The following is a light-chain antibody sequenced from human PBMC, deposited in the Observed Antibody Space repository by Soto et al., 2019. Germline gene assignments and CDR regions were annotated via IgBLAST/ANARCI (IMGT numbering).Light chain of an antibody. J-gene: IGLJ1*01. V-gene: IGLV2-18*02. CDR2: DVS. CDR1: SSDVGSYNR. CDR3: SSYTSSNTYV. Sequence: QSSLTQPPSVSGSPGQSVTISCTGTSSDVGSYNRVSWYQQPPGTAPKLMIYDVSNRPSGVPDRFSGSKSGNTASLTISGLQAEDAADYYCSSYTSSNTYVFGTGTKLTVL.